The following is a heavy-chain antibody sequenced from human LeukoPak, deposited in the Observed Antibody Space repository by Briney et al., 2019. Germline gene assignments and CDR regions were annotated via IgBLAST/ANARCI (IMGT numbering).Heavy chain of an antibody. J-gene: IGHJ4*02. CDR1: GFTFGDYY. CDR2: ISNSGNTI. CDR3: ARYRVITNDYFDS. Sequence: PGGSLRLSCAASGFTFGDYYMSWIRQAPGKGLEWVSYISNSGNTIKEADSVKGRFTISRDNAQNSLFPQMKSLRAEDTAVYYCARYRVITNDYFDSWGQGTLVTVSS. V-gene: IGHV3-11*01. D-gene: IGHD3-16*01.